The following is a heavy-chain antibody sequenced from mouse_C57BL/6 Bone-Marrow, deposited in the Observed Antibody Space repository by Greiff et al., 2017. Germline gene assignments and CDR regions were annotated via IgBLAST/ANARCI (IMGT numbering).Heavy chain of an antibody. Sequence: VQLQQSGAELVKPGASVKLSCKASGYTFTEYTIHWVKQRSGQGLEWIGWFYPGSGSIKYNEKFKGKATLTADKSSRPVHLELRRSPSVDTAVYYCARVDGYYGSSPAWFAYWGKGTLVTVSA. CDR2: FYPGSGSI. J-gene: IGHJ3*01. CDR1: GYTFTEYT. V-gene: IGHV1-62-2*01. CDR3: ARVDGYYGSSPAWFAY. D-gene: IGHD1-1*01.